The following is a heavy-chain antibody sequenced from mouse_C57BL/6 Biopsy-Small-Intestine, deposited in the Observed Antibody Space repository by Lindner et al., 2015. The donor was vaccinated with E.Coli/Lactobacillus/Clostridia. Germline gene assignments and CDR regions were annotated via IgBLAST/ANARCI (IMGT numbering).Heavy chain of an antibody. J-gene: IGHJ1*03. V-gene: IGHV1-20*01. CDR3: ARAFEPNSGWYIAYDFKYADV. Sequence: SVKVSCKASGYTFAGYGITWVRQAPGQGLEWVGWISNYNVNTHSAQKFQGRVTLTTDKSTSTAYMELASLRSDDTAVYFCARAFEPNSGWYIAYDFKYADVWGKGTTVRVSS. CDR2: ISNYNVNT. D-gene: IGHD2-14*01. CDR1: GYTFAGYG.